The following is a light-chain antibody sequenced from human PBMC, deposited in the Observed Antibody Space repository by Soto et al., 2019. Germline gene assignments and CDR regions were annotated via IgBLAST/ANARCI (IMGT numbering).Light chain of an antibody. V-gene: IGLV1-51*01. CDR3: GTWDSSLKVV. J-gene: IGLJ2*01. Sequence: QSVLTQPPSVSAAPGQKGTISCSGSSSNIGNNYVSWYQLLPGTAPKLLSYDNAKRPSRIPDRFSGSKSGTSATLGITGLQTGDEADYYCGTWDSSLKVVFGGGTKLTVL. CDR1: SSNIGNNY. CDR2: DNA.